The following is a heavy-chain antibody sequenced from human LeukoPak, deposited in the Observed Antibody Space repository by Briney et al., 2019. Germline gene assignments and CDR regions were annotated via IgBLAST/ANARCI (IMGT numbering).Heavy chain of an antibody. CDR2: IYYSGST. CDR1: GGSISSYY. J-gene: IGHJ5*02. Sequence: SETLSLTCTVSGGSISSYYWSWIRQPPGKGLEWIGYIYYSGSTNYNPSLKSRVTISVDRSKNQFSLKLSSVTAADTAVYYCARDRGSSGSYSWFDPWGQGTLVTVSS. V-gene: IGHV4-59*01. D-gene: IGHD1-26*01. CDR3: ARDRGSSGSYSWFDP.